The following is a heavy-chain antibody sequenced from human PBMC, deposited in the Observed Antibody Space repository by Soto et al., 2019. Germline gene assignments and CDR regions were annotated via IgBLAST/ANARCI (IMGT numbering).Heavy chain of an antibody. J-gene: IGHJ1*01. V-gene: IGHV1-69*06. D-gene: IGHD6-13*01. CDR3: ATIASAGTREYFQH. CDR2: IIPMSGRT. Sequence: SVKVSCKPSGGTFSSSAIFWLRQAPGQGLECLGGIIPMSGRTTYAQKFQGRVTINADKPTSTVFIELSSLNSEDTAVYYCATIASAGTREYFQHWGQGTLVTVSS. CDR1: GGTFSSSA.